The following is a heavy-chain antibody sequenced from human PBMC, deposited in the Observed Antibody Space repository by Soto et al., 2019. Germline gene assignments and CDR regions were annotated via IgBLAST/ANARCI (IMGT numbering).Heavy chain of an antibody. V-gene: IGHV4-30-4*01. CDR1: CGTIRNGDYY. Sequence: MQPLTYTVSCGTIRNGDYYWSWKRKPPGKGLEWIGCIYYSGSTYYNPSLKSRVTISVDTSKNQFSLKLSSVTAADTAVYYCARATVTPGGNYFDYWGQGTLVTVSS. D-gene: IGHD4-17*01. CDR3: ARATVTPGGNYFDY. J-gene: IGHJ4*02. CDR2: IYYSGST.